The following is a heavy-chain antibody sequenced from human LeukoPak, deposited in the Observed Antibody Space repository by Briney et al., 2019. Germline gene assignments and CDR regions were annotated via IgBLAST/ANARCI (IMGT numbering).Heavy chain of an antibody. CDR1: GFTFSSNG. CDR3: AKDLQVTPDY. CDR2: ISYDGSNK. V-gene: IGHV3-30*18. Sequence: QPGRSLRLSCAASGFTFSSNGMHWVRQAPGKGLEWVAVISYDGSNKHYADSVKGRFTISRDNSKNTLYLQMNSLRAEDTAVYYCAKDLQVTPDYWGQGTLVTVSS. J-gene: IGHJ4*02. D-gene: IGHD2-21*02.